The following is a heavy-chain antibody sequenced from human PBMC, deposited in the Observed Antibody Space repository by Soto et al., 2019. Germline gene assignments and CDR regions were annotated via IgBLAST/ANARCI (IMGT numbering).Heavy chain of an antibody. CDR2: INPGPNSA. J-gene: IGHJ4*02. V-gene: IGHV1-46*01. D-gene: IGHD2-15*01. Sequence: ASVKVSCKASNDSLSSHFIHWVRQAPGEGIEWMGIINPGPNSASYSKEFQGRLTLTSDMPSRTVYMQMNSLRAEDTAVYYCARDTGHYCSGGSCYPGYYWGKGTLVTACS. CDR1: NDSLSSHF. CDR3: ARDTGHYCSGGSCYPGYY.